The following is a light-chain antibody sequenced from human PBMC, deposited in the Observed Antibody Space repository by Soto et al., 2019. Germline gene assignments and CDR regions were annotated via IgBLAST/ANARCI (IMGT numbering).Light chain of an antibody. CDR1: QSISSY. V-gene: IGKV1-39*01. CDR3: QHYNSYSEA. CDR2: AAS. J-gene: IGKJ1*01. Sequence: NRMTQSPSSLSAYVGDRVTITCRASQSISSYLNWYQQKPGKAPKLLIYAASSLQSGVPSRFSGSGSGTEFTLTISSLQPDDFATYYCQHYNSYSEAFGQGTKVDI.